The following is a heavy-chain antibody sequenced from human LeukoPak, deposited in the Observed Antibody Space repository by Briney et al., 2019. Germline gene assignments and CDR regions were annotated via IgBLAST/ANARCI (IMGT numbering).Heavy chain of an antibody. J-gene: IGHJ4*02. Sequence: GGSLRLSCSASGFTISNCWMTWVRQAPGKGLEWVANMNQDGSRIYYVDSVKGRFTISRDNAKNSLHLQMNSLRAEDTAMYYCARNPSPDDSSGYLDYWGQGALVTVSS. CDR3: ARNPSPDDSSGYLDY. D-gene: IGHD3-22*01. CDR2: MNQDGSRI. CDR1: GFTISNCW. V-gene: IGHV3-7*04.